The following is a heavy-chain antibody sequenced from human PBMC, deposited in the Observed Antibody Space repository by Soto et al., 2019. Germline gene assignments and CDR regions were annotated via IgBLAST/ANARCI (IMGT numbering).Heavy chain of an antibody. CDR1: GYTFTTYG. Sequence: QVQLVQSGAEVKKPGASVKVSCKAPGYTFTTYGIHWVRQAPGQGLEWMGWISGYNGNTNYAQKFQGRVTMTTDTSTTTAYMDLRSLRSDDTAVYYCGRERDGTSWSSAEYLQHWGQGTLVTVSS. CDR2: ISGYNGNT. D-gene: IGHD6-13*01. V-gene: IGHV1-18*01. CDR3: GRERDGTSWSSAEYLQH. J-gene: IGHJ1*01.